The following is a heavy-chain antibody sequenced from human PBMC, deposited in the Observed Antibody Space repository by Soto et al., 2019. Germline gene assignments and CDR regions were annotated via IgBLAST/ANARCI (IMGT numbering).Heavy chain of an antibody. J-gene: IGHJ5*02. CDR1: GYTFTSYG. D-gene: IGHD1-26*01. CDR2: ISTYNGNT. CDR3: ARAYYGSSHHYHVSWFDP. V-gene: IGHV1-18*04. Sequence: ASVKVSCKASGYTFTSYGISWVRQAPGQGLEWMGWISTYNGNTNYAQKLQGRVTMTTDTSTSTAYMELRSLRSDDTAVYYCARAYYGSSHHYHVSWFDPWGQGTLVTVSS.